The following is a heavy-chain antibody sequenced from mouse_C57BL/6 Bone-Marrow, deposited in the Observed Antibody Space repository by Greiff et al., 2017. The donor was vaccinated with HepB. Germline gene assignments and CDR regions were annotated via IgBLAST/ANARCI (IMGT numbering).Heavy chain of an antibody. D-gene: IGHD1-1*01. V-gene: IGHV1-53*01. CDR2: INPSNGGT. J-gene: IGHJ3*01. CDR3: ARKREDYGSSYLSWFAY. CDR1: GYTFTSYW. Sequence: VQLKQPGTELVKPGASVKLSCKASGYTFTSYWMHWVKQRPGQGLEWIGNINPSNGGTNYNEKFKSKATLTVDKSSSTAYMQLSSLTSEDSAVYYCARKREDYGSSYLSWFAYWGQGTLVTVSA.